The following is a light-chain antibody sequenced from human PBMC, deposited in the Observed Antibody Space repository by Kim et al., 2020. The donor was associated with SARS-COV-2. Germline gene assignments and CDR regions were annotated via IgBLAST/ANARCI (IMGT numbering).Light chain of an antibody. CDR1: QGITRW. V-gene: IGKV1-5*01. Sequence: DIQMTQSPTTLSASVGDRVTMTCRASQGITRWLAWYQQKPGKAPKLLIYDASSLKRGVPSRFSGSGSGTEFTLTISSLQPDDFATYYCHQYNSYSHTFGQGTKLEI. CDR2: DAS. J-gene: IGKJ2*01. CDR3: HQYNSYSHT.